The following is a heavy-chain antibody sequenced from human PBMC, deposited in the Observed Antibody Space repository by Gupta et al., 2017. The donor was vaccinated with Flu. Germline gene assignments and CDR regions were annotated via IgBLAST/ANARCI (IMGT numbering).Heavy chain of an antibody. J-gene: IGHJ4*02. CDR2: VSYSGNT. Sequence: QVQLQESGRGLVKPSETLSLTCTVSGVSISTYYWSWIRQPPGKGLEWIGYVSYSGNTDYIPSLKSRVTISLDTSKNQFSMKLTSVTAADTAVYYCATFDAFYKWNAYFEFWGQGTPVTVSS. CDR1: GVSISTYY. V-gene: IGHV4-59*01. D-gene: IGHD1-20*01. CDR3: ATFDAFYKWNAYFEF.